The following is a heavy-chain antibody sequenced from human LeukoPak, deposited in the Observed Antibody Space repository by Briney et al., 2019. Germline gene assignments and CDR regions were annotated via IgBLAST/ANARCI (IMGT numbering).Heavy chain of an antibody. D-gene: IGHD5-18*01. CDR1: GGPISSYY. Sequence: SETLSPTCTVSGGPISSYYWSWIRQPPGKGLEWIGYIYYSGSTNYNPSLKSRVTISVDTSKNQFSLKLSSVTAADTAVYYCARQGGYSYGYHFDYWGQGTLVTVSS. CDR3: ARQGGYSYGYHFDY. CDR2: IYYSGST. J-gene: IGHJ4*02. V-gene: IGHV4-59*08.